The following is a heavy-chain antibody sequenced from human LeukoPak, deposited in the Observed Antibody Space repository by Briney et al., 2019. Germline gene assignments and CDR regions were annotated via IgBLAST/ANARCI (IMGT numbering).Heavy chain of an antibody. D-gene: IGHD3-9*01. CDR3: ASGNDYDISFDY. CDR1: GYTFTSYY. Sequence: ASVKVSCKASGYTFTSYYIYWVRQAPGQGLEWMGIINPSRGSTNYAQRFQGRVTMTRDMSTSTVYMELSSLRSEDTAVYYCASGNDYDISFDYWGQGTLVTVSS. J-gene: IGHJ4*02. V-gene: IGHV1-46*01. CDR2: INPSRGST.